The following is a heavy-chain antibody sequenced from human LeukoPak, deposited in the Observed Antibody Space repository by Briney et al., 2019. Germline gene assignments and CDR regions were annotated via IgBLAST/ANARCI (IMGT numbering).Heavy chain of an antibody. CDR1: GGSISSYY. V-gene: IGHV4-59*01. D-gene: IGHD3-16*01. CDR3: ARGLAGHVFAY. J-gene: IGHJ4*02. Sequence: TPSETLSLTCTVSGGSISSYYWSWIRQPPGKGLEWIGYIYYSGSTNYNPSLKSRVTISVDTSKNQFSLKLSSVTAADTAVYYCARGLAGHVFAYWGQGTLVTVSS. CDR2: IYYSGST.